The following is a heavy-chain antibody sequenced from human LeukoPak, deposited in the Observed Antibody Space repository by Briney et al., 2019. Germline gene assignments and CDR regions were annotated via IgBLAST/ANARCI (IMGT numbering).Heavy chain of an antibody. CDR3: ARGGEDIVLMVYAATRDMDV. CDR2: INHSGST. Sequence: SETLSLTCAVYGGSFSGYYWSWIRQPPGKGLEWIGEINHSGSTNYNPSLKSRVTISVDASKNQFSLKLSSVTAADTAVYYCARGGEDIVLMVYAATRDMDVWGKGTTVTVSS. J-gene: IGHJ6*03. CDR1: GGSFSGYY. D-gene: IGHD2-8*01. V-gene: IGHV4-34*01.